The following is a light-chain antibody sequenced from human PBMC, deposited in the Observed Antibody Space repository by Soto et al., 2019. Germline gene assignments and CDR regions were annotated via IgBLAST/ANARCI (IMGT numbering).Light chain of an antibody. CDR1: QGISSY. CDR2: AAS. V-gene: IGKV1-8*01. Sequence: RIAQSPAAVSATQGDRVTITCRASQGISSYLAWYQQKPGKAPKRLIYAASTSQSGVPSRFSGSGSGTEFTLTISSLQPDDFAPYYCQQYNNDSMLTFGGGAKVDI. J-gene: IGKJ4*01. CDR3: QQYNNDSMLT.